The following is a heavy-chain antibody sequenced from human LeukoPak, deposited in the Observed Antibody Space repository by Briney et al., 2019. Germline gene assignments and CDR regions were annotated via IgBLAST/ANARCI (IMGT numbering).Heavy chain of an antibody. D-gene: IGHD3-3*01. J-gene: IGHJ6*02. Sequence: PGGSLRLSCAASGFTFSSYAMHWVRQAPGKGLEWVAVISYDGSNKYYADSVKGRFTISRDNSKNTLYLQMNSLRAEDTAVYYCAREGTYDFWSGYTNYYYYGMDVWGQGTTVTVSS. CDR3: AREGTYDFWSGYTNYYYYGMDV. CDR1: GFTFSSYA. CDR2: ISYDGSNK. V-gene: IGHV3-30-3*01.